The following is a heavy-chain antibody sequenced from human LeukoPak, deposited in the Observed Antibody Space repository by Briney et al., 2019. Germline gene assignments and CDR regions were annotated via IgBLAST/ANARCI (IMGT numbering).Heavy chain of an antibody. D-gene: IGHD6-13*01. V-gene: IGHV3-30-3*01. CDR2: ISYDGSNK. CDR1: GFAFSSYA. Sequence: EPGGSLRLSCAASGFAFSSYAMHWVRQAPGKGLEWVAVISYDGSNKYYADSVKGRFTISRDNSKNTLYLQMNSLRAEDTAVYFCARSHASYSSSWYFSYYFDYWGQGALVTVSS. CDR3: ARSHASYSSSWYFSYYFDY. J-gene: IGHJ4*02.